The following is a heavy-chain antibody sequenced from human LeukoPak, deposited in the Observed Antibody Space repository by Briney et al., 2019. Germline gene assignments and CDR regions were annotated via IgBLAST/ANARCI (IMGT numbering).Heavy chain of an antibody. Sequence: PGGSLRLSCAASGFTFDDYAMHWVRQAPGKGLEWVSGISWNSGGIGYADSVKGRFTISRDNAKNSLYLQMNSLRAEDTALYYCAKDIGYSSDAFDIWGQGTMVTVSS. CDR1: GFTFDDYA. CDR3: AKDIGYSSDAFDI. V-gene: IGHV3-9*01. D-gene: IGHD5-18*01. CDR2: ISWNSGGI. J-gene: IGHJ3*02.